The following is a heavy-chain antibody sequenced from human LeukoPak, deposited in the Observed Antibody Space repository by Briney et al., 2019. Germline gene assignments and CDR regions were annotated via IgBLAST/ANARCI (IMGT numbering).Heavy chain of an antibody. D-gene: IGHD3-3*01. Sequence: SQTLSLTRTVSGGSISSGSYYWSWIRQPAGKGLEWIGRIYTSGSTNYNPSLKGRVTISVDTSKNQFSLKLSSVTAADTAVYYCARDLGWLLAFDIWGQGTMVTVSS. CDR1: GGSISSGSYY. CDR3: ARDLGWLLAFDI. J-gene: IGHJ3*02. V-gene: IGHV4-61*02. CDR2: IYTSGST.